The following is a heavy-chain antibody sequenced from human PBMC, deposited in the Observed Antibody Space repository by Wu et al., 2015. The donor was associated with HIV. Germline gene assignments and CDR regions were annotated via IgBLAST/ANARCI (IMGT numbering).Heavy chain of an antibody. Sequence: QVQLVQSGAEVKKPGASVKVSCKASGYTFTSYDINWVRQATGQGLEWMGWMNPNSGNTGYAQKFQGRVTMTRNTSISTAYMELSSLRSEDTAVYYCARVETRITAYYYGMDVWGQGTTVTVSS. J-gene: IGHJ6*02. V-gene: IGHV1-8*01. CDR3: ARVETRITAYYYGMDV. CDR1: GYTFTSYD. CDR2: MNPNSGNT. D-gene: IGHD1-14*01.